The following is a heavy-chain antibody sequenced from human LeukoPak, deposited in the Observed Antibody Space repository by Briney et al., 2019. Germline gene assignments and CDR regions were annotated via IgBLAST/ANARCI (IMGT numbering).Heavy chain of an antibody. CDR3: ARGAKAH. J-gene: IGHJ4*02. CDR2: INSDNGDT. V-gene: IGHV1-2*02. CDR1: GYFFPDYY. Sequence: PSVPVSCTASGYFFPDYYINWVGPAPGQGLEWRGWINSDNGDTKYTTQSLGRVTMITDTTSNMAYLNMTRPGYDDTAVYYCARGAKAHWGQGTLVTVSS.